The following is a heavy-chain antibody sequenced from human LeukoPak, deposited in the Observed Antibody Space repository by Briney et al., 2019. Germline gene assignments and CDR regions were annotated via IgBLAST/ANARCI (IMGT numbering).Heavy chain of an antibody. CDR3: ARRTYYYDSSPKAFDI. D-gene: IGHD3-22*01. J-gene: IGHJ3*02. CDR2: ISAYNGNT. Sequence: ASVKVSCKASGYTFTSYGISWVRQAPGQGLEWMGWISAYNGNTNYAQKLQGRVTMITDTSTSTAYMELRSLRSDDAAVYYCARRTYYYDSSPKAFDIWGQGTMVTVSS. CDR1: GYTFTSYG. V-gene: IGHV1-18*01.